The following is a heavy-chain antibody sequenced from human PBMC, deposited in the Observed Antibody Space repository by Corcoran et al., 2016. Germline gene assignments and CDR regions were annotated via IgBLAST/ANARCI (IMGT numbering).Heavy chain of an antibody. CDR3: AREGGLTTVTTRGAFDI. V-gene: IGHV1-46*01. CDR2: INPSGGST. Sequence: QVQLVQSGAEVKKPGASVKVSCKASGYTFTSYYMHWVRQAPGQGLEWMGIINPSGGSTSYAQKFQGRVTLTRDPSTSTVYMELSSLRSEDTAVYYCAREGGLTTVTTRGAFDIWGQGTMVTVSS. CDR1: GYTFTSYY. D-gene: IGHD4-17*01. J-gene: IGHJ3*02.